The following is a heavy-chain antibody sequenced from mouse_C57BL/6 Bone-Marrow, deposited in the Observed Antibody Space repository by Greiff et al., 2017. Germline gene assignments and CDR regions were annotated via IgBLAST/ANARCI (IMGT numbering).Heavy chain of an antibody. Sequence: EVQLVESGGGLVQSGRSLRLSCATSGFTFSDFYMEWVRHAPGKGLEWIAASRNKANDYTTEYSASVKGRFIVSRDTSKSILYLQMNALRAEDTAIYYCARDAWDWYLDVWGTGTTVTVSS. V-gene: IGHV7-1*01. J-gene: IGHJ1*03. CDR2: SRNKANDYTT. CDR3: ARDAWDWYLDV. CDR1: GFTFSDFY.